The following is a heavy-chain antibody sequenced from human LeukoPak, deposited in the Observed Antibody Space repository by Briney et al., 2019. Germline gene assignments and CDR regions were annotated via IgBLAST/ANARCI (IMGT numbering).Heavy chain of an antibody. CDR3: ARHVVAVGFDY. D-gene: IGHD3-22*01. J-gene: IGHJ4*02. CDR2: ISGSGGST. Sequence: QSGGSLRLSCAASGFTFSSYAMSWVRQAPGKGLEWVSAISGSGGSTYYADSVKGRFTISRDNSKNTLYLQMSSLRAEDTAVYYCARHVVAVGFDYWGQGTLVTVSS. V-gene: IGHV3-23*01. CDR1: GFTFSSYA.